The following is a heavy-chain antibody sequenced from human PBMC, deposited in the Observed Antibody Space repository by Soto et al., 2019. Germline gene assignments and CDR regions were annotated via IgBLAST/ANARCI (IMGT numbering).Heavy chain of an antibody. V-gene: IGHV4-30-2*01. Sequence: SETLSLTCAVSGGSISSGGYSWSWIRQPPGKGLEWIGYMYHSGSTYYNPSLKSRVTISIDRSKNQFSLKLSSVTAADTAVYYCARSKTTVTSYDYWGQGTLVTVSS. CDR1: GGSISSGGYS. CDR3: ARSKTTVTSYDY. J-gene: IGHJ4*02. D-gene: IGHD4-17*01. CDR2: MYHSGST.